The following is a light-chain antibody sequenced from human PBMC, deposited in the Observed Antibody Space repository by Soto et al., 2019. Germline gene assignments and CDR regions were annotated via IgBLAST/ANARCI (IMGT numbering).Light chain of an antibody. CDR2: DVS. CDR3: SSYTSSSTLVYV. Sequence: QSALPQPASVSGPPGQSITISCTGTSSDVGGYNYVSWYQQHPGKAPKLMIYDVSNRPSGVSNRFSGSKSGNTASLTISGLQAEDEADYYCSSYTSSSTLVYVFGTGTKVTVL. CDR1: SSDVGGYNY. J-gene: IGLJ1*01. V-gene: IGLV2-14*01.